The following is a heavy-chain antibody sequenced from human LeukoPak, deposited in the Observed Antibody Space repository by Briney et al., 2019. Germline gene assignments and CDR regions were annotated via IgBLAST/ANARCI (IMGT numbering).Heavy chain of an antibody. J-gene: IGHJ5*02. CDR1: AFTFSSYE. D-gene: IGHD3-9*01. CDR3: ARSKAYYDILTGYYPGGDWFDP. CDR2: ISSSGSTI. V-gene: IGHV3-48*03. Sequence: GGSLRLSCAASAFTFSSYEMNWVRQAPGKGLEWVSYISSSGSTIYYADSVKGRFTISRDNAKNTLYLQMNSLRAEDTAVYYCARSKAYYDILTGYYPGGDWFDPWGQGTLVTVSS.